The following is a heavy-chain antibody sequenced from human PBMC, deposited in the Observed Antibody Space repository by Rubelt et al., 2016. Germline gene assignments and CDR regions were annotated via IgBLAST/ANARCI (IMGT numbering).Heavy chain of an antibody. V-gene: IGHV3-23*01. CDR2: LSGSGDTT. CDR1: GFTFSTYA. D-gene: IGHD6-19*01. Sequence: GGGLVQPGGSLRLSCAASGFTFSTYAMTWVRQAPGKGLEWVSGLSGSGDTTYYADSVKGRFTISRDTSKNTLYLQMTSLRAEDTAVYYCARSMAGVVESWGQGTLVTVSS. J-gene: IGHJ4*02. CDR3: ARSMAGVVES.